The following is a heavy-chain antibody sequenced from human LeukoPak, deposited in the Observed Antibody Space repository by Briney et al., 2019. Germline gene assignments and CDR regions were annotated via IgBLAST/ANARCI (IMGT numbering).Heavy chain of an antibody. D-gene: IGHD6-19*01. J-gene: IGHJ6*02. CDR3: ARVDAVAGTYYYYGMDV. CDR2: INPNSGGT. CDR1: GYTFTGYY. Sequence: GASVKVSCKASGYTFTGYYMHWVRQAPRQGLEWMGWINPNSGGTNYAQKFQGRVTMTRDTSISTAYMELSRLRSDDTAVYYCARVDAVAGTYYYYGMDVWGQGTTVTVSS. V-gene: IGHV1-2*02.